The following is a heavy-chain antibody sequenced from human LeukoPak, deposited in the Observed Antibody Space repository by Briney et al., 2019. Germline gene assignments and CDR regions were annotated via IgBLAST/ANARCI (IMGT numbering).Heavy chain of an antibody. CDR3: ATTRRLWFGEFD. Sequence: GSLRLSCAASGFTFSYYGMHWVRQAPDKGLEWIGYIQYSGSTYYNPSLKSRVTISLDTSKNQFSLKLSSVTAADTAVYYCATTRRLWFGEFDWGQGTLVTVSS. D-gene: IGHD3-10*01. V-gene: IGHV4-59*06. CDR1: GFTFSYYG. J-gene: IGHJ4*02. CDR2: IQYSGST.